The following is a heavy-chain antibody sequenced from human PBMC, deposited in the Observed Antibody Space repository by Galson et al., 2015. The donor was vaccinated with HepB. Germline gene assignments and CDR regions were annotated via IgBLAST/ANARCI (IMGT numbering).Heavy chain of an antibody. CDR2: ISSSSSYI. V-gene: IGHV3-21*01. Sequence: SLRLSCAASGFTFSSYSMNWVRQAPGKGLEWVSSISSSSSYIYYADSVKGRFTISRDNAKNSLYLQMNSLRAEDTAVYYCARGGGGYYYFDYWGQGTLVTVSS. J-gene: IGHJ4*02. D-gene: IGHD3-22*01. CDR1: GFTFSSYS. CDR3: ARGGGGYYYFDY.